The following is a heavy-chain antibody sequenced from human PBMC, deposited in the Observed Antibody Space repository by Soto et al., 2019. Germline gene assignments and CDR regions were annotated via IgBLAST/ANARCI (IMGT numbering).Heavy chain of an antibody. CDR1: GITFSSYA. J-gene: IGHJ4*02. V-gene: IGHV3-23*01. D-gene: IGHD4-17*01. Sequence: GGSLRLSCAASGITFSSYAMSWVRQAPGKGLEWVSTISISGVTTYYADSVKGRFTMSRDNSKNTLCLQMNSLKAEDTAVYYCASPTVTGDYWGQGTLVTVSS. CDR3: ASPTVTGDY. CDR2: ISISGVTT.